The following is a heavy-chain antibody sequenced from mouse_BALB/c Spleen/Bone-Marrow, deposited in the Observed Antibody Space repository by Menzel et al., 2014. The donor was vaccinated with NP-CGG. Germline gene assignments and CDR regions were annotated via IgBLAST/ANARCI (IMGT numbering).Heavy chain of an antibody. Sequence: VKLMESGSVLVRPGASVKLSCKASGYTFTNSWMHWAKQRPGQGLEWIGEIHPNSGNSNYNEKFKGKATLTVDTSSSTAYVDLSSLTSEDSAVYYCATHPRYASYFDYWGQGTTLTVSS. V-gene: IGHV1S130*01. D-gene: IGHD2-14*01. CDR3: ATHPRYASYFDY. J-gene: IGHJ2*01. CDR2: IHPNSGNS. CDR1: GYTFTNSW.